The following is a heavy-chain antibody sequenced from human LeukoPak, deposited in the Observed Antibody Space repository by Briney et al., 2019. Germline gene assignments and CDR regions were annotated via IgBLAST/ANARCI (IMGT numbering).Heavy chain of an antibody. CDR3: ARSWYFDY. J-gene: IGHJ4*02. V-gene: IGHV3-30-3*01. CDR2: ISYDGSNK. Sequence: GGSLRLSCAASGFTFSSYAMHWVRQAPGKGLEWVAVISYDGSNKYYADSVKGRFTISRDNSKNTLYLQVSSLRAEDTAVYYCARSWYFDYWGQGTLVTVSS. CDR1: GFTFSSYA.